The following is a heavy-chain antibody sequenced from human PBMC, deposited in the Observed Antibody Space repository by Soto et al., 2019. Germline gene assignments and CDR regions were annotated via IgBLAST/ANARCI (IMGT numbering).Heavy chain of an antibody. D-gene: IGHD3-22*01. CDR1: GFTFSSYA. CDR3: AKVADITMIVVVTLPFDY. V-gene: IGHV3-23*01. CDR2: ISGSGGST. J-gene: IGHJ4*02. Sequence: GGSLRLSCAASGFTFSSYAMSWVRQAPGKGLEWVSAISGSGGSTYYADSVKGRFTISRDNSKNTLYLQMNSLRAEDTAVYYCAKVADITMIVVVTLPFDYWGQGTLVTVSS.